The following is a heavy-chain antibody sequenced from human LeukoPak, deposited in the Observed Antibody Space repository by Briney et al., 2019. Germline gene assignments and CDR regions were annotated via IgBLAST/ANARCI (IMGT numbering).Heavy chain of an antibody. J-gene: IGHJ4*02. V-gene: IGHV1-2*02. D-gene: IGHD2-2*01. CDR1: GYTFTGYY. CDR3: ARDEQDIVVVPAAPGY. Sequence: GASVKVSCKASGYTFTGYYMHWVRQAPGQGLEWMGWINPNSGGTNYAQKFQGRVTMTRDTSISTAYMELSRLRSDDTAVYYCARDEQDIVVVPAAPGYWGQGTLVTVSS. CDR2: INPNSGGT.